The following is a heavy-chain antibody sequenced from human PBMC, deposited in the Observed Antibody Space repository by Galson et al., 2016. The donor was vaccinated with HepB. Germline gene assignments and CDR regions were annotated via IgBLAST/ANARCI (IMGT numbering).Heavy chain of an antibody. CDR3: AKDRLSGHGDYSWGIFDI. V-gene: IGHV3-74*01. D-gene: IGHD4-17*01. CDR1: GFTFSTYW. Sequence: SLRLSCAASGFTFSTYWMHWVRQAPGKGLVYVSRINSDGSSTTYADSVRGRFIISRDNSNNKLFLQMNSLTTEDTAIYFCAKDRLSGHGDYSWGIFDIWGQGTLVTVSS. CDR2: INSDGSST. J-gene: IGHJ4*02.